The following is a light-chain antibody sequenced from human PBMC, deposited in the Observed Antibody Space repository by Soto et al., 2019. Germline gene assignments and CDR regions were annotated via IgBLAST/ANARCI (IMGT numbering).Light chain of an antibody. CDR3: KKYNSAPLT. CDR2: AAS. V-gene: IGKV1-27*01. J-gene: IGKJ4*01. Sequence: IQMTQSPSSLSASVGDRVTITCRASQGIRNDLDWFQQKPGKAHKLLIYAASSLQSGVQSRFSGSGSGTDFTLTIRSLQPEDVATYYCKKYNSAPLTFGGGTKVDNK. CDR1: QGIRND.